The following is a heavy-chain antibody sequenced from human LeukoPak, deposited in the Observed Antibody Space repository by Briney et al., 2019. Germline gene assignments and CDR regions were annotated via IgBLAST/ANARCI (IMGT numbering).Heavy chain of an antibody. J-gene: IGHJ4*02. CDR1: GGSISSYY. CDR3: ARGLLNSYGYPGYVHCFDY. CDR2: IYYSGST. Sequence: PSETLSLTCTVSGGSISSYYWSWIRQPPGKGLEWIGYIYYSGSTNYNPSLKSRVTISVDTSKNQFSLKLSSVTAADTAVYYCARGLLNSYGYPGYVHCFDYWGQGTLVTVSS. D-gene: IGHD5-18*01. V-gene: IGHV4-59*01.